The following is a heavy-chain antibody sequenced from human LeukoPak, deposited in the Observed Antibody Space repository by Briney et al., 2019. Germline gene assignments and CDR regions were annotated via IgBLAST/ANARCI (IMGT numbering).Heavy chain of an antibody. CDR3: ARATSNGWYLGDAFDI. D-gene: IGHD6-19*01. CDR1: GFTFSSYS. J-gene: IGHJ3*02. V-gene: IGHV3-21*01. CDR2: ISSGSSYI. Sequence: GGSLRLSCAASGFTFSSYSMNWVRQAPGKGLEWVSSISSGSSYIYYADSVKGRFTISRDNAKNSLYLQMNSLRAEDTAVYYCARATSNGWYLGDAFDIWGQGTMVTVSS.